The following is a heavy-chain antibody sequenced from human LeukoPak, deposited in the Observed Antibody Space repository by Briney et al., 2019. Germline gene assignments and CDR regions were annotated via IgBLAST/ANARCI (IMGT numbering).Heavy chain of an antibody. CDR1: GGSISTSNYY. V-gene: IGHV4-39*07. CDR2: IFYSGST. Sequence: SETLSLTCTVSGGSISTSNYYWGWIRQPPGKGLEWIGNIFYSGSTYYSPSLRSRVTISVDTSKNQFSLKLSSVTAADTAVYYCARRGIAAAVNYWGQGTLVTVSS. CDR3: ARRGIAAAVNY. J-gene: IGHJ4*02. D-gene: IGHD6-13*01.